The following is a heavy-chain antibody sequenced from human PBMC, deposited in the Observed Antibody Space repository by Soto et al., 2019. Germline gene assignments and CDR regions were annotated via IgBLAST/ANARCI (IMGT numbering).Heavy chain of an antibody. CDR2: ISYDGSNK. J-gene: IGHJ4*02. CDR1: GFTFSSYA. V-gene: IGHV3-30-3*01. Sequence: GGSLRLSCTVSGFTFSSYAMHWVRQAPGKGLEWVADISYDGSNKYYADSVKGRFTISRDNSKNTLSLQMNSLRTDDTAVYYCARALAVAGSGPDYWGQGTLVTVSS. CDR3: ARALAVAGSGPDY. D-gene: IGHD6-19*01.